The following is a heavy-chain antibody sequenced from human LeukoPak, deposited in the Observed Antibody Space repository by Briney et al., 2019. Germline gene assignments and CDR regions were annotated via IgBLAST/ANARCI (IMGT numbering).Heavy chain of an antibody. CDR3: ARVKDPGGYYYYYYMDI. Sequence: SETLSLTCAVYGGSFSGHYWTWIRQPPGKGLEWIGEINHSGSTNYNPSLKSRVTISVDPSKNQFSLKVSSVTAADTAVYYCARVKDPGGYYYYYYMDIWGKGNTVTVSS. CDR1: GGSFSGHY. V-gene: IGHV4-34*01. J-gene: IGHJ6*03. D-gene: IGHD3-16*01. CDR2: INHSGST.